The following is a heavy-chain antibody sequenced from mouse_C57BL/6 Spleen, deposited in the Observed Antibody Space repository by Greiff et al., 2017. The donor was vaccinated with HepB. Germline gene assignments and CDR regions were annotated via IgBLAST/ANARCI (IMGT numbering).Heavy chain of an antibody. CDR3: ARPYGSSSGLFAY. CDR2: IHPNSGST. CDR1: GYTFTSYW. D-gene: IGHD1-1*01. V-gene: IGHV1-64*01. J-gene: IGHJ3*01. Sequence: QVQLQQPGAELVKPGASVKLSCKASGYTFTSYWMHWVKQRPGQGLEWIGMIHPNSGSTNYNEKFKSKATLTVDKSSSTAYMQLSSLTSEDSAVYYCARPYGSSSGLFAYWGQGTLVTVSA.